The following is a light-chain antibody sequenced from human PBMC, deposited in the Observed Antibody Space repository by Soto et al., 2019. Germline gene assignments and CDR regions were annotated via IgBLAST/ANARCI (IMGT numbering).Light chain of an antibody. V-gene: IGKV1-33*01. Sequence: DIDMTQSPSSLAAFVGDRVTIPXQASRDINICFNWYHQKPGXAPKXXXANXSNLETGGPSRLSGSGSVTHFTLTITGLQPEDIAKYYCQQYEKLTRTFGPGTKVDIK. J-gene: IGKJ3*01. CDR3: QQYEKLTRT. CDR2: NXS. CDR1: RDINIC.